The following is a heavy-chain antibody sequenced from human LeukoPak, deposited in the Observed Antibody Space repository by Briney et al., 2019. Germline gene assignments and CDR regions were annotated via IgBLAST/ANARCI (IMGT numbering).Heavy chain of an antibody. CDR2: INPSGGST. J-gene: IGHJ4*02. Sequence: ASVKVSCKASGYTFTSYYMHWVRQAPGQGLEWMGIINPSGGSTSYAQKFQGRVTMTRDTSISTAYMELSRPRSDDTAVYYCARDDDFWSGYSLDYWAQGTLVTASS. V-gene: IGHV1-46*01. D-gene: IGHD3-3*01. CDR3: ARDDDFWSGYSLDY. CDR1: GYTFTSYY.